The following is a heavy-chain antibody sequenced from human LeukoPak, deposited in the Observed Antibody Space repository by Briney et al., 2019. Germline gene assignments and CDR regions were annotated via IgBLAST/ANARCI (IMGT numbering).Heavy chain of an antibody. CDR3: AKDRYDFWSGSLYYFDY. CDR1: GFNFHDYA. D-gene: IGHD3-3*01. J-gene: IGHJ4*02. V-gene: IGHV3-23*01. Sequence: LPGRSLRLSCAASGFNFHDYALHWVRQAPGKGLEWVSATSDSGGSTYYADSVKGRFTISRDNSKNTLYLQMNSLRAEDTAVYYCAKDRYDFWSGSLYYFDYWGQGTLVTVSS. CDR2: TSDSGGST.